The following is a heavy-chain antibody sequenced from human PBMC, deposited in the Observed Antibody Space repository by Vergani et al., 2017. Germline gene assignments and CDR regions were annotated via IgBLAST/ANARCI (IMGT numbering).Heavy chain of an antibody. CDR2: FDPEHGEV. D-gene: IGHD3-22*01. CDR1: GYSLTELT. CDR3: AIVTDCYDSSGYYLDY. J-gene: IGHJ4*02. V-gene: IGHV1-24*01. Sequence: QVQLVQSGSEVRKPGASVKVSCQVSGYSLTELTIHWVRQAPGKGLEWMGGFDPEHGEVTFAHHIQGRVTMTEDRSTDTAYMELSSLTPEDTALYYCAIVTDCYDSSGYYLDYWGQGTLVTVSS.